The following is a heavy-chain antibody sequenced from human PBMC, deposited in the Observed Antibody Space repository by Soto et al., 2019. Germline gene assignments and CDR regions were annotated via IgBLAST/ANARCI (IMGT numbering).Heavy chain of an antibody. V-gene: IGHV3-30*18. Sequence: GGSLRLSCAASGFTFSSYGMHWVRQAPGKGLEWVAVISYDGSNKYYADSVKGRFTISRDNSKNTLYLQMNSLRAEDTVVYYCAKDRYGDYGGIDYWGQGTMVTVSS. CDR1: GFTFSSYG. CDR3: AKDRYGDYGGIDY. D-gene: IGHD4-17*01. CDR2: ISYDGSNK. J-gene: IGHJ4*02.